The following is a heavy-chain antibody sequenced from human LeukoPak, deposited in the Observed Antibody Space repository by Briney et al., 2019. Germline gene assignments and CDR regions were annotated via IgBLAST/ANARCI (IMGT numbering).Heavy chain of an antibody. V-gene: IGHV3-21*01. CDR1: GFTFSSYS. CDR3: ARRGVRGVIGLEH. J-gene: IGHJ1*01. D-gene: IGHD3-10*01. Sequence: GGSLRLSCAASGFTFSSYSMTWVRQAPGKGLEWVSSISSSSSYIYYADSVKGRFTISRDNAKNSLYLQMNSLRAEDTAVYYCARRGVRGVIGLEHWGQGTLVTVSS. CDR2: ISSSSSYI.